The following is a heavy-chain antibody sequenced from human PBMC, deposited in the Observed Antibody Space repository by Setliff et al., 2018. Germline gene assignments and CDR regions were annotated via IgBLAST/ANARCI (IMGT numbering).Heavy chain of an antibody. J-gene: IGHJ4*02. CDR3: AKIWGAYCTGNRCHSDPPHWDN. D-gene: IGHD2-15*01. Sequence: ASVKVSCKASGYTFTSYDINWVRQATGQGLEWMGWMNPNSGNTGYAQKFQGRVTMTRNTSISTAYMELSSLRAEDTAIYYCAKIWGAYCTGNRCHSDPPHWDNWGQGTLVTVSS. V-gene: IGHV1-8*02. CDR1: GYTFTSYD. CDR2: MNPNSGNT.